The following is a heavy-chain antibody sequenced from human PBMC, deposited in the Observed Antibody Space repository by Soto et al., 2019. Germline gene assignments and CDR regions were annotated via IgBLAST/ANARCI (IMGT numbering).Heavy chain of an antibody. V-gene: IGHV6-1*01. CDR3: ARGIAAAGTLDYYYGMDV. J-gene: IGHJ6*02. CDR2: TYYRSKWYN. CDR1: GDSVSSNSAA. Sequence: PSQTLSLTCAISGDSVSSNSAAWNWIRQSPSRGLEWLGRTYYRSKWYNDYAVSVKSRITINPDTSKNQFSLQLNSVTPEDTAVYYCARGIAAAGTLDYYYGMDVWGQGTTVTVSS. D-gene: IGHD6-13*01.